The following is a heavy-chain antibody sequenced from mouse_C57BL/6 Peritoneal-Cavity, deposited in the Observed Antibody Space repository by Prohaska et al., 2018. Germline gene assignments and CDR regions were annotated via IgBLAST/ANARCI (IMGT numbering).Heavy chain of an antibody. Sequence: MSCKASGYTFTSYTMHGVKQRPGQGLEWIGYNNPSSGYPKYNQKFTDKAPLPAAKSSSTAYIQLSSLTSEDAAVYYCARSDITTVVADYWGQGTTLTVSS. V-gene: IGHV1-4*01. CDR3: ARSDITTVVADY. D-gene: IGHD1-1*01. CDR2: NNPSSGYP. J-gene: IGHJ2*01. CDR1: GYTFTSYT.